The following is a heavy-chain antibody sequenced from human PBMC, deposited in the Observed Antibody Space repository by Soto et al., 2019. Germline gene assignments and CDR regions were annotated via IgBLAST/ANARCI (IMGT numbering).Heavy chain of an antibody. Sequence: ASVKVSCKASGYTFTGYYMHWVRQAPGQGLEWMGWINPNSGGTNYAQKFQGWVTMTRDTSISTAYMELSSVTAADTAVYSCARHPGYCSGSSCYGYYTMDVWGQGTTVTVSS. CDR3: ARHPGYCSGSSCYGYYTMDV. CDR2: INPNSGGT. CDR1: GYTFTGYY. V-gene: IGHV1-2*04. J-gene: IGHJ6*02. D-gene: IGHD2-2*01.